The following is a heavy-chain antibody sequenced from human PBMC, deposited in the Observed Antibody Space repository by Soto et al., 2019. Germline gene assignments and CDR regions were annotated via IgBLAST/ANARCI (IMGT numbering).Heavy chain of an antibody. V-gene: IGHV1-3*01. CDR3: ARDLSAYDFWSGQPYYYYYMDV. CDR2: INAGNGNT. CDR1: GYTFTSYA. D-gene: IGHD3-3*01. Sequence: GASVKVSCKASGYTFTSYAMHWVRQAPGQRLEWMGWINAGNGNTKYSQKFQGRVTITRDTSASTAYMELSSLRSEDTAVYYCARDLSAYDFWSGQPYYYYYMDVWGKGTTVTVS. J-gene: IGHJ6*03.